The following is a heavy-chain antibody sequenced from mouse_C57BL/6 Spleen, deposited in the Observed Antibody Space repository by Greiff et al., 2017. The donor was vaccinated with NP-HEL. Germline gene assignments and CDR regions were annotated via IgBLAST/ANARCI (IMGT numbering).Heavy chain of an antibody. CDR2: IDPSDSYT. CDR1: GYTFTSYW. Sequence: QVQLQQPGAELVMPGASVKLSCKASGYTFTSYWMHWVKQRPGQGLEWIGEIDPSDSYTTYNQKFKGKSTFTVDKSSSTAYLQLSSLTSEDSAVYCCARHRDYYAMDYWGQGTSVTVSS. V-gene: IGHV1-69*01. J-gene: IGHJ4*01. CDR3: ARHRDYYAMDY.